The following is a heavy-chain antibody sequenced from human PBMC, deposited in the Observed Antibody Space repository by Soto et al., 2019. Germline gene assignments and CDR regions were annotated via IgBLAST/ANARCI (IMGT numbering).Heavy chain of an antibody. CDR3: ARDGAGYSYGHYFDY. Sequence: QVQLVESGGGVVQPGRSLRLSCAASGFTFSSYGMHCVRQAPGKGLEWVAGIWYDGSNKYYADSVKGRFTISRDNSKNTLYLQLNGLRVDDTAVYYGARDGAGYSYGHYFDYWGQGTLVTVSS. D-gene: IGHD5-18*01. CDR2: IWYDGSNK. V-gene: IGHV3-33*01. CDR1: GFTFSSYG. J-gene: IGHJ4*02.